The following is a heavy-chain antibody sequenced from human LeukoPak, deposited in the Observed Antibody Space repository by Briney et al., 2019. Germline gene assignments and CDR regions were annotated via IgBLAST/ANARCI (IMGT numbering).Heavy chain of an antibody. CDR3: ARGPARVRRFLEWLLSSWFDP. Sequence: ASVKVSCKASGYTITSYDINWVRQATGQGLEWMGWMNPNSGNTGYAQKFQGRVTMTRNTSISTAYMGLSSLRSEDTAVYYCARGPARVRRFLEWLLSSWFDPWGQGTLVTVSS. J-gene: IGHJ5*02. CDR1: GYTITSYD. CDR2: MNPNSGNT. V-gene: IGHV1-8*01. D-gene: IGHD3-3*01.